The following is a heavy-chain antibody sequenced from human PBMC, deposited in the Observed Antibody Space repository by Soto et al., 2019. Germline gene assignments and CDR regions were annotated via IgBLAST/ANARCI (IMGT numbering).Heavy chain of an antibody. CDR3: ARTLRFPGRFDP. Sequence: PSETLSLTCAVYGGSFSGYYWSWIRQPPGKGLEWIGEINHSGSTNYNPSLKSRVTISVDTSKNQFSLKLSSVTAADTAVYYCARTLRFPGRFDPCGQGTLVTVSS. D-gene: IGHD3-3*01. CDR2: INHSGST. J-gene: IGHJ5*02. V-gene: IGHV4-34*01. CDR1: GGSFSGYY.